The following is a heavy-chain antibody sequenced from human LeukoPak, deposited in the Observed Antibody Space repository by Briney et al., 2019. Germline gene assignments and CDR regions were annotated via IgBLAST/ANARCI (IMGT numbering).Heavy chain of an antibody. D-gene: IGHD3-16*01. V-gene: IGHV1-2*02. Sequence: ASVKVSCKASGYTFTGYYMHWVRQAPGQGLEWMGWINPNSGGTNYAQKFQGRVTMTRDTSISTAYMELSRLRSDDTAVYYGARALSLSYGMDVWGQGTTVTVSS. J-gene: IGHJ6*02. CDR1: GYTFTGYY. CDR2: INPNSGGT. CDR3: ARALSLSYGMDV.